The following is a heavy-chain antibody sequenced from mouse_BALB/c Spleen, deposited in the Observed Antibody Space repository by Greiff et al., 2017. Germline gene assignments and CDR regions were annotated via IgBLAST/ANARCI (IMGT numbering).Heavy chain of an antibody. CDR1: GYSFTDYN. CDR2: IDPYNGGT. CDR3: ARRGYGNYGYAMDY. Sequence: QLQQSGPVLVKPGASAKVSCKASGYSFTDYNLYWVKQSHGKSLEWIGYIDPYNGGTSYNQKFKGKATLTVDKSSSTAFMLLNSLTSEDSAVYYCARRGYGNYGYAMDYRGQGTSVTVTT. D-gene: IGHD2-1*01. V-gene: IGHV1S135*01. J-gene: IGHJ4*01.